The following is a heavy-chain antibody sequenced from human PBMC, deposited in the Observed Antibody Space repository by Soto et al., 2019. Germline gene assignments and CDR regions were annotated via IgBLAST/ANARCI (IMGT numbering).Heavy chain of an antibody. CDR1: GDSVSRNSVA. J-gene: IGHJ4*02. CDR3: ARVFNYGFDS. D-gene: IGHD4-17*01. Sequence: PSQTLSLTCDISGDSVSRNSVAWNWIRQSPSRGLEWLGRTYYRSKWYNEYASSMKGRITVNPDTPKNQFSLQLNSVTPEDTAVYFCARVFNYGFDSWGLGTLFPVSS. CDR2: TYYRSKWYN. V-gene: IGHV6-1*01.